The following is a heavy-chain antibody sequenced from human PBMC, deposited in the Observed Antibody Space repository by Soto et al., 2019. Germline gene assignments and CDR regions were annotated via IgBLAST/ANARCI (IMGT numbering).Heavy chain of an antibody. CDR3: AIGVGNCDCYSVFDI. CDR1: GFTFSTYW. V-gene: IGHV3-74*01. D-gene: IGHD3-9*01. J-gene: IGHJ3*02. Sequence: PGGSLRLSCAATGFTFSTYWVHWVRQAPGKGLVWVSRINSDGSTTNYADSVKGRFTISRDNAKNTLYLQMNSLRAEDTAVYYCAIGVGNCDCYSVFDILGQGTMVTVSS. CDR2: INSDGSTT.